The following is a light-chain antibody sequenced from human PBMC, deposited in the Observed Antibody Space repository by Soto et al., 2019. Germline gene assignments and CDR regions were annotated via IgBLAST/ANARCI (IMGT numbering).Light chain of an antibody. V-gene: IGKV3-20*01. Sequence: EIVLTQSPGTLSLSPGERATLSCRASQSVSSSYLAWYQQKPGQAPRLLIYGASSRATGIPDRFSGSGSGTEFTLTISRLEPADFAVYYCQQYGSSPKTFGQGTKLEIK. J-gene: IGKJ2*01. CDR3: QQYGSSPKT. CDR2: GAS. CDR1: QSVSSSY.